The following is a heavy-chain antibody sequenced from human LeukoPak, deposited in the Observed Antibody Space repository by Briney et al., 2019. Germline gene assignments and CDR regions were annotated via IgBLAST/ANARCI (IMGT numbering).Heavy chain of an antibody. CDR3: ARDGSSWYELKGADWTTFDY. D-gene: IGHD6-13*01. V-gene: IGHV7-4-1*02. CDR2: INTNTGNP. Sequence: ASVKVSCKASGYTFTSYAMNWVRQAPGQGLEWMGWINTNTGNPTYAQGFTGRFVFSLDTSVSTAYLQISSLKAEDTAVYYCARDGSSWYELKGADWTTFDYWGQGTLVTVSS. CDR1: GYTFTSYA. J-gene: IGHJ4*02.